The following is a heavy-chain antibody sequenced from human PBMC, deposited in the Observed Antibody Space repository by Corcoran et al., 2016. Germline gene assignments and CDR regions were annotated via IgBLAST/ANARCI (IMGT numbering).Heavy chain of an antibody. CDR1: GFTFSSYS. CDR2: ISSSSSYI. CDR3: TTVGYCSSTSCPTGDY. D-gene: IGHD2-2*01. Sequence: EVQLVESGGGLVKPGGSLRLSCAASGFTFSSYSMNWVRQAPGKGLEWVSSISSSSSYIYYADSVKGRFTISRDNAKNSLYLQMNSLKTEDTAVYYCTTVGYCSSTSCPTGDYWGQGTLVTVSS. V-gene: IGHV3-21*03. J-gene: IGHJ4*02.